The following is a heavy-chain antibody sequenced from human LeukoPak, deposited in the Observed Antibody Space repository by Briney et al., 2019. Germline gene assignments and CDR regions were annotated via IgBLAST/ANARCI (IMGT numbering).Heavy chain of an antibody. Sequence: PGGSLRLSCAASGFTFSSYWMSWVRQAPGKGLEWVANIKRDGSEKYYVDSVKGRFTISRDNAKNSLYLQMNSLRAEDTAVYYCAREFFRRAIVVVPVATYDYWGQGTLVTVSS. V-gene: IGHV3-7*01. CDR2: IKRDGSEK. CDR3: AREFFRRAIVVVPVATYDY. J-gene: IGHJ4*02. CDR1: GFTFSSYW. D-gene: IGHD2-2*01.